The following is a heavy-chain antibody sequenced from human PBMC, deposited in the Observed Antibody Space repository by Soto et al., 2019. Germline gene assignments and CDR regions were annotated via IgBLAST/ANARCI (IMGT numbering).Heavy chain of an antibody. CDR2: ISGSGGST. V-gene: IGHV3-23*01. Sequence: EVQLLESGGGLVLPGGSLRLSCAASGFTFSSYAVSWVRQAPGKGLEWVSAISGSGGSTYYADSVKGRFTISRDNSKNTLYLQMNSLRAEDTAVYYCAKEPHSGLYYFDYWGQGTLVTVSS. D-gene: IGHD5-12*01. CDR3: AKEPHSGLYYFDY. J-gene: IGHJ4*02. CDR1: GFTFSSYA.